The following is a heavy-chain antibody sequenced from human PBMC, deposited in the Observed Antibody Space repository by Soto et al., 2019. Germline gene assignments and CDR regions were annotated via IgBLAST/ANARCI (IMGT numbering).Heavy chain of an antibody. CDR1: GGTFSSYT. CDR2: IIPILGIA. D-gene: IGHD3-10*01. CDR3: ARGIQLWFGELGWFDP. V-gene: IGHV1-69*02. Sequence: QVQLVQSGAEVKKPGSSVKVSCKASGGTFSSYTISWVRQAPGQGLEWMGRIIPILGIANYAQKFQGRVTITADNSTSTASMELSSLRSEDTAVYYCARGIQLWFGELGWFDPWGQGTLVTVSS. J-gene: IGHJ5*02.